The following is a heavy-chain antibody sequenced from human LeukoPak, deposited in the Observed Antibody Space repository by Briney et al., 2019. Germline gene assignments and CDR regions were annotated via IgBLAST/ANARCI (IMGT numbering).Heavy chain of an antibody. CDR1: GFTFSSYW. CDR2: IKQDGSEK. Sequence: QPGGSLRLSCAASGFTFSSYWMSWVHQAPGKRLEWVANIKQDGSEKYYVDSVKGRFTISRDNAKNSLYLQMNSLRAEDTAVYYCARDRRSFKGVILYYFDYWGQGTLVTVSS. CDR3: ARDRRSFKGVILYYFDY. V-gene: IGHV3-7*01. D-gene: IGHD3-16*02. J-gene: IGHJ4*02.